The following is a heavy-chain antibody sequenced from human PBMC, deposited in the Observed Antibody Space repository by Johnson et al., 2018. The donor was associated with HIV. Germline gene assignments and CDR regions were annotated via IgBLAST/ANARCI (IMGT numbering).Heavy chain of an antibody. CDR3: ARFLAGTAMVGDAFDI. CDR2: ISSSGSTI. D-gene: IGHD6-19*01. CDR1: GFTFSDYY. J-gene: IGHJ3*02. Sequence: QVQLVESGGGLVKPGGSLRLSCAASGFTFSDYYMSWIRQAPGKGLEGVSYISSSGSTISYADSVKGRFIISRGNAKNSLYLQRNSLRAEDTALYYCARFLAGTAMVGDAFDIWGQGTVVTVSS. V-gene: IGHV3-11*01.